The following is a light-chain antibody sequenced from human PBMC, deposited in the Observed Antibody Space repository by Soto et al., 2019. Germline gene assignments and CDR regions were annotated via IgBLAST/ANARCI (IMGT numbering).Light chain of an antibody. Sequence: QSVLTQPASVPGSPGQSITISCTGTSNDIGAYNYVSWYQQHPGKAPKLLIYDVTNRPSGVSDRFSGSKSGRTASLTISGLQPQDEADYYCSSYTSIIAVVFGGGTKLTVL. J-gene: IGLJ2*01. CDR1: SNDIGAYNY. CDR3: SSYTSIIAVV. V-gene: IGLV2-14*03. CDR2: DVT.